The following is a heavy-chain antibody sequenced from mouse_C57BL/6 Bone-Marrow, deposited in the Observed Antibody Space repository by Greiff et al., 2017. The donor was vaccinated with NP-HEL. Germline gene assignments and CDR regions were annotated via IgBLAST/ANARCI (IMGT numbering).Heavy chain of an antibody. CDR1: GYTFTSYW. CDR3: ACITKRRGFAY. Sequence: QVQLQQPGAELVMPGASVKLSCKASGYTFTSYWMHWVKQRPGQGLEWIGEIDPSDSYTNYNQKFKGKSTLTVDKSSSTAYMQLSSLTSEDSAVYYCACITKRRGFAYWGQGTLVTVSA. CDR2: IDPSDSYT. D-gene: IGHD1-1*01. V-gene: IGHV1-69*01. J-gene: IGHJ3*01.